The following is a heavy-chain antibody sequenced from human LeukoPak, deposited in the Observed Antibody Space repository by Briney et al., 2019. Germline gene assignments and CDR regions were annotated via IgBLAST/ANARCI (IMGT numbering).Heavy chain of an antibody. J-gene: IGHJ4*02. Sequence: ASVKVSCKASGGTFSSYAISWVRQAPGQGLEWMGRIIPIFGTANYAQKFQGRVTITTDESTSTAYMELSSPRSEDTAVYYCAMTYYYDSSGYNFPDWGQGTLVTVSS. CDR1: GGTFSSYA. V-gene: IGHV1-69*05. CDR3: AMTYYYDSSGYNFPD. CDR2: IIPIFGTA. D-gene: IGHD3-22*01.